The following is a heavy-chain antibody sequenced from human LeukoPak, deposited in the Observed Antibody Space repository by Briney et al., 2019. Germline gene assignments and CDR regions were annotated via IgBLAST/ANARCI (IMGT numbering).Heavy chain of an antibody. Sequence: GGSLRLSCAASGFTFSSYAISWVRQAPGKGLEWVAVISGGGGSTYYADSVKGRFTISRDNSKNTLYLQMNSLTAEDTAVYCSAKGVDIVATIPDYWGQGTLVTVSS. V-gene: IGHV3-23*01. CDR1: GFTFSSYA. D-gene: IGHD5-12*01. J-gene: IGHJ4*02. CDR3: AKGVDIVATIPDY. CDR2: ISGGGGST.